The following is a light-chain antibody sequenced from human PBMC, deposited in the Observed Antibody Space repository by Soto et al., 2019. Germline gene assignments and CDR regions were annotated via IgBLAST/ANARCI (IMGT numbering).Light chain of an antibody. CDR3: SSNTPTWI. CDR2: EVS. J-gene: IGLJ2*01. Sequence: QSALTQPASLSGSPGQSISISCTGTSSNLNSISWYQQRPGTAPKLIIYEVSKRPSGISRRFSGSKSANTASLTTSGLQAVDEADYYCSSNTPTWIFGGGTKLTVL. V-gene: IGLV2-14*03. CDR1: SSNLNS.